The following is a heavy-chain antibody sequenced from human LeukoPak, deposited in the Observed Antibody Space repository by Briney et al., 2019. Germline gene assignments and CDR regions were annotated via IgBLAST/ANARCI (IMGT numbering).Heavy chain of an antibody. J-gene: IGHJ4*02. Sequence: SETLSLTCAVYGGSFSGYFWNWIRQPPGKGLEWIGEINHSGSTHHNPSLKSRVTISVDTSKNQFSLKLSSVTAADTAVYYCARERDYYDSSGYTDYWGQGTLVTVSS. CDR3: ARERDYYDSSGYTDY. CDR1: GGSFSGYF. CDR2: INHSGST. D-gene: IGHD3-22*01. V-gene: IGHV4-34*01.